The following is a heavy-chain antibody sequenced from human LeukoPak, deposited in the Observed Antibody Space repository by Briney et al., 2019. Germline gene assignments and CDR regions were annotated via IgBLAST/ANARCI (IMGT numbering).Heavy chain of an antibody. V-gene: IGHV1-18*01. Sequence: ASVKVSCKASGYTFHNYGISWVRQAPGQGLEWMGWISPYSGNTDYTERLQGRVTMTTDTSTTTAFMELRSLRSDDTAVYYCVRTSGVSAAGSPYYFDYWGQGTLVTVSS. J-gene: IGHJ4*02. CDR1: GYTFHNYG. CDR2: ISPYSGNT. CDR3: VRTSGVSAAGSPYYFDY. D-gene: IGHD6-13*01.